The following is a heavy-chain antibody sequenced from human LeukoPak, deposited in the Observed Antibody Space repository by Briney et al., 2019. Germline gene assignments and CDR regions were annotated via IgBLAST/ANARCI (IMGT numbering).Heavy chain of an antibody. CDR2: IYYSGST. D-gene: IGHD3-3*01. CDR1: GGSISSGDYY. Sequence: PSETLSLTCTVSGGSISSGDYYWSWIRQPPGKGLEWIGYIYYSGSTYYNPSLKSRVTTSVDTSKNQFSLKLSSVTAADTAVYYCASYDFWSHNGRYFDYWGQGILVTVSS. J-gene: IGHJ4*02. V-gene: IGHV4-30-4*08. CDR3: ASYDFWSHNGRYFDY.